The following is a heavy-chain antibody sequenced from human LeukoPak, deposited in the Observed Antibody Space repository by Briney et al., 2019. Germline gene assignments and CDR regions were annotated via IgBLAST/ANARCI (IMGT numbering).Heavy chain of an antibody. CDR3: ARDSEQLGLIDY. D-gene: IGHD6-13*01. CDR1: GFTFSSYS. V-gene: IGHV3-21*01. J-gene: IGHJ4*02. CDR2: ISSSSSYI. Sequence: GSLRLSCAASGFTFSSYSMNWVRQAPGKGLEWVSSISSSSSYIYYADSVKGRFTISRDNAKSSLYLQMNSLRAEDTAVYYCARDSEQLGLIDYWGQGTLVTVSS.